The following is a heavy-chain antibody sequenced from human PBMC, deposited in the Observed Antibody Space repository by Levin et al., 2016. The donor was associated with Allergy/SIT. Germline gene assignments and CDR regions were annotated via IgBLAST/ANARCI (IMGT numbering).Heavy chain of an antibody. Sequence: SGPTLVKPTETLTLTCTVSGFSLTNARLGVSWIRQPPRKALEWLAHIFSNDETSYSSSLKSRLSISMDTSKSQVVLTLTNMDPVDTATYYCAHSEDYVWGSYRYIYTPDYWGQGTLVTVSS. CDR3: AHSEDYVWGSYRYIYTPDY. V-gene: IGHV2-26*01. CDR2: IFSNDET. J-gene: IGHJ4*02. D-gene: IGHD3-16*02. CDR1: GFSLTNARLG.